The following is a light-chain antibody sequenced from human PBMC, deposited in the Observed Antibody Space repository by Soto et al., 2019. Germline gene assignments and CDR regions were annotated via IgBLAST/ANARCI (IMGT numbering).Light chain of an antibody. V-gene: IGLV2-14*03. CDR2: DVS. J-gene: IGLJ1*01. CDR3: SSYRTGSTLV. Sequence: QSALTQPASVSGSPGQSITISCTGTNSDVGAYNFVSWYQQHPGKVPKLIISDVSNRPSGISSRFSGSKSGNTASLTISGLQAEDEADYYCSSYRTGSTLVFGTGTKLTVL. CDR1: NSDVGAYNF.